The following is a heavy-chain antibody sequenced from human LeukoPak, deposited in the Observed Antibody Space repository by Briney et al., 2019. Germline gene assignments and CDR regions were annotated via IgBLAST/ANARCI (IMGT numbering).Heavy chain of an antibody. CDR1: GYTFTSYG. D-gene: IGHD3-10*01. V-gene: IGHV1-18*01. CDR3: ARGMGGSGSYYNEYYYYMDV. J-gene: IGHJ6*03. Sequence: ASVKVSCKASGYTFTSYGMSWVRQAPGQGLEWMGWISAYNGNTNYAQKRQGRVTMTTDASTSTAYMELRSLRSDDTAVYYCARGMGGSGSYYNEYYYYMDVWGKGTTVTVSS. CDR2: ISAYNGNT.